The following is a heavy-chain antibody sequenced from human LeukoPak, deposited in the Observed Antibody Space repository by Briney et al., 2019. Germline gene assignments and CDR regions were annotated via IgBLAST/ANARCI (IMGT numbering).Heavy chain of an antibody. J-gene: IGHJ4*02. D-gene: IGHD6-13*01. V-gene: IGHV3-30*14. CDR1: GFIFSSYA. Sequence: GSLRLSCAASGFIFSSYAMHWVRQAPGKGLEWVAVISYDGSYEYYADSVKGRFTISRDKSNNTLSLQMNSLRAEDTAVYYCVRGIAVAGASFYHFDSWGQGTLVTVSS. CDR2: ISYDGSYE. CDR3: VRGIAVAGASFYHFDS.